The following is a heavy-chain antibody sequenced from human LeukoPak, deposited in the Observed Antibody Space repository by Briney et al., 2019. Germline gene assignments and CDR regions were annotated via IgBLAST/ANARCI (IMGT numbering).Heavy chain of an antibody. J-gene: IGHJ4*02. Sequence: GGSLRLSCAASGFTFDDYAIHWVRQAPGKGLEWVSGISWNSGSIGYADSVKGRFTISRDNAKNSLYLQMNSLRAEDTALYYCAKALSVGSDFDYWGQGTLVTVSS. CDR2: ISWNSGSI. CDR3: AKALSVGSDFDY. V-gene: IGHV3-9*01. CDR1: GFTFDDYA.